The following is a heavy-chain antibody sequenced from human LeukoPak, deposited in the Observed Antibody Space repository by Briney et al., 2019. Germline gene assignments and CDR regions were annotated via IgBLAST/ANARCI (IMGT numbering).Heavy chain of an antibody. Sequence: PGGSLRLSCAASTFTVSSTYMTWVRPAQGKGLEWVSITYSGSSTYYADSVKGRFTISRDNAKNSLYLQMNSLRAEDTAVYYCGRTMTYGSGSPYIPFDYWGQGTLVAVSS. CDR1: TFTVSSTY. CDR3: GRTMTYGSGSPYIPFDY. D-gene: IGHD3-10*01. V-gene: IGHV3-66*01. J-gene: IGHJ4*02. CDR2: TYSGSST.